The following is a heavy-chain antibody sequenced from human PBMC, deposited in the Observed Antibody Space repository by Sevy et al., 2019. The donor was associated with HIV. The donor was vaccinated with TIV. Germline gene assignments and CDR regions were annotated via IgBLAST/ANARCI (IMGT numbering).Heavy chain of an antibody. CDR1: GFTFNNYN. V-gene: IGHV3-21*01. CDR3: ARDRGVFTGYYAMDV. D-gene: IGHD3-10*01. CDR2: ITSSGSNI. J-gene: IGHJ6*02. Sequence: GGSLRLSCAASGFTFNNYNMIWVRQAPGKGLEWVSFITSSGSNIYYTDSVKGRFTISRDIAKNSLNLQMNSLRAEDTAVYYCARDRGVFTGYYAMDVWAKGPRSPSP.